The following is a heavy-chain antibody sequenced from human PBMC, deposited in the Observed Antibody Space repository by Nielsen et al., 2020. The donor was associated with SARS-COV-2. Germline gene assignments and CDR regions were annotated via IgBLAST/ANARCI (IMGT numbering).Heavy chain of an antibody. V-gene: IGHV3-7*01. Sequence: GESLKISCTASGFTFSSYAMSWVRQVPEKGLEWVADIKPDGSEKVYVDSVKGRFTISRDNAKNSMSLQMNSLRVEDTAVYYCARDWSRAFDVWGQGTMVTVSS. CDR2: IKPDGSEK. CDR1: GFTFSSYA. J-gene: IGHJ3*01. CDR3: ARDWSRAFDV.